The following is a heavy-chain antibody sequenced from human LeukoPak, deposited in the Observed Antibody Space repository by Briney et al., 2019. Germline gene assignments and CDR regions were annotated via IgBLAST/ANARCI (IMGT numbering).Heavy chain of an antibody. J-gene: IGHJ4*02. V-gene: IGHV1-18*01. CDR1: GYTFTSYG. CDR3: ARDRGTLAGDYDSSGYFGY. D-gene: IGHD3-22*01. CDR2: ISAYNGNT. Sequence: ASVKVSCKASGYTFTSYGISWVRQAPGQGLEWMGWISAYNGNTNYAQKLQGRVTMTTDTSTSTAYMELRSLRSDDTAVYYCARDRGTLAGDYDSSGYFGYWGQGTLVTVSS.